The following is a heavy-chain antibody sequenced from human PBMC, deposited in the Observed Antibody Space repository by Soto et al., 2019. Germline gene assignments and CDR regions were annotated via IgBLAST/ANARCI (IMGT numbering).Heavy chain of an antibody. Sequence: QVQLQESGPGLVKPSQTLSLTCTVSGGSISSGGYYWSWIRQHPGKGLEWIGYIYYSGSTYYNPSLIGPVTISVVTSTNQFSLKLSSVTAADTAVYYCARANTRVRGRSSGWFDPWGQGTLVTVSS. D-gene: IGHD3-10*01. V-gene: IGHV4-31*01. CDR3: ARANTRVRGRSSGWFDP. CDR1: GGSISSGGYY. CDR2: IYYSGST. J-gene: IGHJ5*02.